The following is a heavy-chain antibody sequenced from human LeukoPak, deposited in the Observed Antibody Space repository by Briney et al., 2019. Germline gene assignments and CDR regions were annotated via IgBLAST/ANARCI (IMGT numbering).Heavy chain of an antibody. Sequence: SETLSLTCAVYGGSFSGYYWSWIRQPPGKGLEWIGEINHSGSTYYNPSLKSRVTISVDTSKNQFSLKLSSVTAADTAVYYCARDTYTDSGGEWDWFDPWGQGTLVTVSS. CDR1: GGSFSGYY. V-gene: IGHV4-34*01. D-gene: IGHD1-26*01. CDR3: ARDTYTDSGGEWDWFDP. J-gene: IGHJ5*02. CDR2: INHSGST.